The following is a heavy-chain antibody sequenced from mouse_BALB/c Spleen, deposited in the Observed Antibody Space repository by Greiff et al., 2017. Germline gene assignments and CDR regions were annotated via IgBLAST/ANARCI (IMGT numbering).Heavy chain of an antibody. J-gene: IGHJ1*01. CDR1: GYSFTSYW. CDR2: IYPGNSDT. D-gene: IGHD2-4*01. CDR3: TRGVITTDWYFDV. V-gene: IGHV1-5*01. Sequence: EVQRVESGTVLARPGASVKMSCKASGYSFTSYWMHWVKQRPGQGLEWIGAIYPGNSDTSYNQKFKGKAKLTAVTSASTAYMELSSLTNEDSAVYYCTRGVITTDWYFDVWGAGTTVTVSS.